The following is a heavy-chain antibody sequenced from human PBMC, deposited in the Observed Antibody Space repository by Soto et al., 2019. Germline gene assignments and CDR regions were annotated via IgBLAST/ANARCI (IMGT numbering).Heavy chain of an antibody. J-gene: IGHJ4*02. Sequence: ASETLSLTCAVGGDSSSSGGYSWSWIRQPPGKGLEWIGYIYHSGSTYYNPSLKSRVTISVDRSKNQFSLKLSSVTAADTAVYYCARGMTTVTTIDYWGQGTLVTVSS. D-gene: IGHD4-4*01. CDR3: ARGMTTVTTIDY. CDR1: GDSSSSGGYS. CDR2: IYHSGST. V-gene: IGHV4-30-2*01.